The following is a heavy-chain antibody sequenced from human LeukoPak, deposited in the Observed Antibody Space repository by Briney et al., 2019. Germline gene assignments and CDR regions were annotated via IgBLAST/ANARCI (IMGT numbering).Heavy chain of an antibody. Sequence: GSLRLSCAASGFTFSSYSMNWVRQAPGKGLEWVSYISSSSSTIYYADSVKGRFTISRDNAKNSLYLQMNSLRAEDTAVYYCARDSEYSGYASDYWGQGTLVTVSS. CDR2: ISSSSSTI. CDR1: GFTFSSYS. J-gene: IGHJ4*02. V-gene: IGHV3-48*04. CDR3: ARDSEYSGYASDY. D-gene: IGHD5-12*01.